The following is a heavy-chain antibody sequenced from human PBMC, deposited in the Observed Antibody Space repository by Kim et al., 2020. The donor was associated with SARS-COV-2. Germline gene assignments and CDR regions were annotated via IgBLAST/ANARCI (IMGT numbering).Heavy chain of an antibody. CDR3: AKPSYSDTSGYYSNAFDI. V-gene: IGHV3-23*03. CDR2: IYSGGSST. D-gene: IGHD3-22*01. CDR1: GFTFNSYA. J-gene: IGHJ3*02. Sequence: GGSLRLSCAASGFTFNSYAMNWVRQAPGNGLEWVSVIYSGGSSTYYADSVKGRFTISRDNSKNTLYLHLNSLRVEDTAVYYCAKPSYSDTSGYYSNAFDIWGQGTMVTVSS.